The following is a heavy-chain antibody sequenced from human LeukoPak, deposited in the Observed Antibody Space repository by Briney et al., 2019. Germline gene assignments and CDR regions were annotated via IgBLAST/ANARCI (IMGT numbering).Heavy chain of an antibody. V-gene: IGHV3-48*04. CDR1: GFTFSSYS. CDR2: ISSSSSTI. Sequence: PGGSLRLSCAASGFTFSSYSMNWVRQAPGKGLEWVSYISSSSSTIYYADSVKGRFTISRDNAKNSLYLQMNSLRAEDTAVYYCARGGRFGELIPYYYMDVWGKGTTVTVSS. D-gene: IGHD3-10*01. CDR3: ARGGRFGELIPYYYMDV. J-gene: IGHJ6*03.